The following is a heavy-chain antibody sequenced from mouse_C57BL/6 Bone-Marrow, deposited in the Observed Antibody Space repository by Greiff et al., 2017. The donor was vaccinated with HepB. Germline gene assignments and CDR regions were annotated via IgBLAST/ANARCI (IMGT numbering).Heavy chain of an antibody. Sequence: EVQLQQSGPSLVRPSQTLSLTCTVTGFSINSDCYWIWIRQFPGNKLEYIGYTFYSGITYYNPSLESRTYITRDTSKNQFSLKLSSVTTEDTATYYCARGIYYDYEDYAMDYWGQGTSVTVSS. J-gene: IGHJ4*01. CDR2: TFYSGIT. V-gene: IGHV3-3*01. CDR1: GFSINSDCY. CDR3: ARGIYYDYEDYAMDY. D-gene: IGHD2-4*01.